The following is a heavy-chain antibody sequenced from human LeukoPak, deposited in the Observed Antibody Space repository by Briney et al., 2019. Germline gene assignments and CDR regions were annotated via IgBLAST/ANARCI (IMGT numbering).Heavy chain of an antibody. CDR3: ARSPPGYDFWSGYSAAPSGAFDI. J-gene: IGHJ3*02. CDR1: GGSISSYY. CDR2: IYYSGST. Sequence: SETLSLTCTVSGGSISSYYWSWIRQHPGKGLEWIGYIYYSGSTYYNPSLKSRVTISVDTSKNQFSLKLSSVTAADTAVYYCARSPPGYDFWSGYSAAPSGAFDIWGQGTMVTVSS. D-gene: IGHD3-3*01. V-gene: IGHV4-59*06.